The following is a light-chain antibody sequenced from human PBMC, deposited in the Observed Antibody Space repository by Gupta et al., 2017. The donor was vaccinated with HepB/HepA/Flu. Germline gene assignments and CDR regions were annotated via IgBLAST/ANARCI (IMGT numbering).Light chain of an antibody. CDR1: NSNIGSNY. CDR3: ASWDDSLNGWV. V-gene: IGLV1-47*02. Sequence: QSVLPPPPSASTTPEQRVTISCSGSNSNIGSNYVYWYQQLPGTPPKLLIYRNDQRPSGVPERFSGSKSGTSATLTISGLQAGDEADYYCASWDDSLNGWVFGGGTKLTVL. J-gene: IGLJ3*02. CDR2: RND.